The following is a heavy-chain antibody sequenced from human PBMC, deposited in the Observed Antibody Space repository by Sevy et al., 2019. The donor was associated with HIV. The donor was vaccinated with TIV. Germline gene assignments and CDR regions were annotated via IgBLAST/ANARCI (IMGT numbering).Heavy chain of an antibody. Sequence: GGSLRLSCAASGFTVNSNYMIWVRQAPGKGLEGVSVIYSDGTTYHADSVKDRFTISRDNSKNTLYLQMNSLRAEDTAVYYCARGKSGYGYALNYWGQGTLVTVSS. CDR3: ARGKSGYGYALNY. D-gene: IGHD5-18*01. V-gene: IGHV3-66*01. J-gene: IGHJ4*02. CDR1: GFTVNSNY. CDR2: IYSDGTT.